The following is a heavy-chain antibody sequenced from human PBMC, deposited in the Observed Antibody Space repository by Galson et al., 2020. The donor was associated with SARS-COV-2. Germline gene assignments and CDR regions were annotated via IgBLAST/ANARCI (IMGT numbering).Heavy chain of an antibody. CDR1: GFTFSSYG. CDR2: IWYDGSNK. D-gene: IGHD2-21*01. Sequence: QLGESLKISCAASGFTFSSYGMHWVRQAPGKGLEWVAVIWYDGSNKYYADSVKGRFTISRDNSKNTLYLQMNSLRAEDTAVYYCAKGASPYCGGDCYSAYCDYWGQGPLVTVSA. J-gene: IGHJ4*02. V-gene: IGHV3-33*06. CDR3: AKGASPYCGGDCYSAYCDY.